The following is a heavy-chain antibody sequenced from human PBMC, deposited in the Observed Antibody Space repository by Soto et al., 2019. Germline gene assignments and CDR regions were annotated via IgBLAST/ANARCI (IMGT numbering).Heavy chain of an antibody. Sequence: ETLSLTCTVSGGSISSYYWSWIRQPAGKGLEWIGRIYTSGSTNYNPSLKSRVTMSVDTSKNQFSLKLSSVTAADTAVYYCARERRVPAAIRRGQTQYNWFDPWGQGTLVTVSS. V-gene: IGHV4-4*07. D-gene: IGHD2-2*02. CDR1: GGSISSYY. CDR3: ARERRVPAAIRRGQTQYNWFDP. J-gene: IGHJ5*02. CDR2: IYTSGST.